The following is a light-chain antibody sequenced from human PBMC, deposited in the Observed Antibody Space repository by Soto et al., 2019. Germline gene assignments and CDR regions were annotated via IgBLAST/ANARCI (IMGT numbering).Light chain of an antibody. CDR2: ATS. CDR3: QQSYTTPVYT. CDR1: QNIIFY. V-gene: IGKV1-39*01. J-gene: IGKJ2*01. Sequence: DIQMTQSPSSLSASVGDRVTITCRASQNIIFYLNWYQQKPGKAPTLLLYATSNMQSGVPSRFSGSGSGTEFSLTISSLQPEDFATYYCQQSYTTPVYTFGQGTKLEIK.